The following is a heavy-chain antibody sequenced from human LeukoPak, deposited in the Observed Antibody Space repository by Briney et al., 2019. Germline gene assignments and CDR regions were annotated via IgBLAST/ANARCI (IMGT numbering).Heavy chain of an antibody. V-gene: IGHV4-31*03. CDR3: ARARDYYDSSGYYPEYFQH. D-gene: IGHD3-22*01. Sequence: SETLSLTCTVSGGSISSGGYYWSWIRQHPGKGLEWIGYIYYSGSTCYNPSLKSRVTISVDTSKNQFSLKLSSETAADTAVYYCARARDYYDSSGYYPEYFQHWGQGTLVTVSS. CDR2: IYYSGST. CDR1: GGSISSGGYY. J-gene: IGHJ1*01.